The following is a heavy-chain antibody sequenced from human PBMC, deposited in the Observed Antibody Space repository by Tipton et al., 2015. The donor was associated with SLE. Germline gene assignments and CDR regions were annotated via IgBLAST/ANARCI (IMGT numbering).Heavy chain of an antibody. D-gene: IGHD1-7*01. CDR3: ARWNFVTMTGGFDI. CDR1: GDSITNLNDF. Sequence: TLSLTCTVSGDSITNLNDFWGWIRQPPGKGLEWIGSIYSTGTTYYNASFKDRVTMSIDTSTNQFSLTLRSVTAADTAIYYCARWNFVTMTGGFDIWGQGTMVTVSS. J-gene: IGHJ3*02. V-gene: IGHV4-39*07. CDR2: IYSTGTT.